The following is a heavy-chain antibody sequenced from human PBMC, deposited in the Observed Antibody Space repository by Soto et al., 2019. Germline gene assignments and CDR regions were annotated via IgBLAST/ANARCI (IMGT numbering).Heavy chain of an antibody. Sequence: PSETLSLTCAVSGGSICSSNWWSWVRQPPGKGLEWIGEIYHSGSTNYNPSLKSRVTISVDKSKNQFSLKLSSVTAADTAVYYCARVWYSSGWYVDYWGQGTLVTVSS. CDR2: IYHSGST. D-gene: IGHD6-19*01. CDR1: GGSICSSNW. CDR3: ARVWYSSGWYVDY. V-gene: IGHV4-4*02. J-gene: IGHJ4*02.